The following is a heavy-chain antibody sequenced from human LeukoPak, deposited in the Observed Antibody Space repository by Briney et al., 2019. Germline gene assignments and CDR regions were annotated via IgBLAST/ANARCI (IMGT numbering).Heavy chain of an antibody. CDR2: IYSSGTT. J-gene: IGHJ4*02. V-gene: IGHV4-39*01. Sequence: PSETLSLTCTVSGASISSSGYFWGWIRQPPGKGLEWIGNIYSSGTTYYNPSLKSRLTISVDTSKNQFSLKLSSVSATDAAVYYCARYTSAWYLDYWGQGILVTVSS. CDR1: GASISSSGYF. D-gene: IGHD6-19*01. CDR3: ARYTSAWYLDY.